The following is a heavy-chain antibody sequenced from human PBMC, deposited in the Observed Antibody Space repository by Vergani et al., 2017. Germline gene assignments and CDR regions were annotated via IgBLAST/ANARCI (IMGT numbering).Heavy chain of an antibody. D-gene: IGHD2/OR15-2a*01. CDR3: ARKFAGESNSDRCYTGGL. CDR2: ITAYNGDP. Sequence: QVQLVQSGAEMKKPGASVKVSCKASGYTFTAYGISWVRQAPGQGLEWLGWITAYNGDPKYTRRLQDRITLTTDPSTATVYLELRSLRSDDTAVYYCARKFAGESNSDRCYTGGLWGQGTLVTVSS. V-gene: IGHV1-18*01. J-gene: IGHJ4*02. CDR1: GYTFTAYG.